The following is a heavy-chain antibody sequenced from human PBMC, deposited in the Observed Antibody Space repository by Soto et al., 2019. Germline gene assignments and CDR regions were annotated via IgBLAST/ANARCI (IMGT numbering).Heavy chain of an antibody. CDR3: AHNHPHYDFWSCYSFDY. J-gene: IGHJ4*02. CDR1: GFSLSTSGVG. Sequence: QITLKESGPTLVKPTQTLTLTCTFSGFSLSTSGVGVGWIRQPPGKALEWLALIYWNDDKRYSPSLKSRPTITKDTSKNQVVLTMTNMDPVDTATYYCAHNHPHYDFWSCYSFDYWGQGTLVTVSS. D-gene: IGHD3-3*01. CDR2: IYWNDDK. V-gene: IGHV2-5*01.